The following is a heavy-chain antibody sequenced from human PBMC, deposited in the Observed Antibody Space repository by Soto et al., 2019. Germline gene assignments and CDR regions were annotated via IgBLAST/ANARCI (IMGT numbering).Heavy chain of an antibody. Sequence: GASVKVSCKASGGTFSTFGISWVRQAPGQGLEWMGGIIPFFGTARYSQKFEDRITITADESTNTVYMDLRSLTSEYTAIYYCAKSAPMDAGDKYYYDFWGQGALVTVSS. V-gene: IGHV1-69*13. D-gene: IGHD4-17*01. J-gene: IGHJ4*02. CDR3: AKSAPMDAGDKYYYDF. CDR2: IIPFFGTA. CDR1: GGTFSTFG.